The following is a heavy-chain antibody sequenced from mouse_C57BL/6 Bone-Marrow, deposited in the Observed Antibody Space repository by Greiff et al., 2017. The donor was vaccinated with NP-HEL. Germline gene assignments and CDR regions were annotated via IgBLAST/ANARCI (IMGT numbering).Heavy chain of an antibody. CDR1: GYTFTSYW. V-gene: IGHV1-64*01. CDR2: IHPNSGST. Sequence: QVQLKQPGAELVKPGASVKLSCKASGYTFTSYWMHWVKQRPGQGLEWIGMIHPNSGSTNYNEKFKSKATLTVDKSSSTAYMQLSSLTSEDSAVYYCARSAGRYDYDWLAYWGQGTLVTVSA. J-gene: IGHJ3*01. CDR3: ARSAGRYDYDWLAY. D-gene: IGHD2-4*01.